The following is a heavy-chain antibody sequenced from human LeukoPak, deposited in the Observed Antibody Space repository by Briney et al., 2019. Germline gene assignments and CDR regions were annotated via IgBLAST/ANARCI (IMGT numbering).Heavy chain of an antibody. Sequence: PEGSLRLSCAASGFTFSSYSMSWVRQAPGKGLEWVAVIWYDGSNKYYADSVKGRFTISRDNSKNTLYLQMNSLRAEDTAVYYCAKDSSHEGFLEWLLSDYYMDVWGKGTTVTVSS. CDR2: IWYDGSNK. J-gene: IGHJ6*03. CDR3: AKDSSHEGFLEWLLSDYYMDV. CDR1: GFTFSSYS. D-gene: IGHD3-3*01. V-gene: IGHV3-30*02.